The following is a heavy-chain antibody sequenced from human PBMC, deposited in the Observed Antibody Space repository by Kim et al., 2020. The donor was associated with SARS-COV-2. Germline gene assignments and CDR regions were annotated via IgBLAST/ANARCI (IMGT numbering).Heavy chain of an antibody. Sequence: ASVKVSCKASGYTFKTYPIHWLRQAPGQTLEWMVWVNAANDQTKYSQKFQGRITISRDTSANTAYMELRSLTTKDTAFYYCVRDMNPTVYDYWGQGTLVT. CDR3: VRDMNPTVYDY. CDR2: VNAANDQT. J-gene: IGHJ4*02. D-gene: IGHD4-4*01. V-gene: IGHV1-3*01. CDR1: GYTFKTYP.